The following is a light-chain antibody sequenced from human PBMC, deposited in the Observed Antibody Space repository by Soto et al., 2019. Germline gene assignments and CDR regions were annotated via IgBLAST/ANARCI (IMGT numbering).Light chain of an antibody. V-gene: IGKV3-20*01. CDR2: GAS. J-gene: IGKJ4*01. CDR3: QLYGSSPIT. CDR1: QSVTSSY. Sequence: EIVLTQSPGTLSLSPGERATLSCRASQSVTSSYLAWYQQKPGQAPRLLIYGASSRATGIPDRFSGSGSGTDFTLTISRLEPEEFAVYYCQLYGSSPITFGGGTKVEIK.